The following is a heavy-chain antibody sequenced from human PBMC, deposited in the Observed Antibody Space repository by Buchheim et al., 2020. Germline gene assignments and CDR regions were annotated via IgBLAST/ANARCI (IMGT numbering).Heavy chain of an antibody. J-gene: IGHJ4*02. CDR3: ARVPGYSSGWADY. CDR2: LWYDGSNK. V-gene: IGHV3-33*01. D-gene: IGHD6-19*01. CDR1: GFTFSSYG. Sequence: QVQLVESGGGVVQPGRSLRLSCAASGFTFSSYGMHWVRQAPGQGLEWVAVLWYDGSNKYYADSVKGRFTISRDNSTNTLYLQMNSLRAEDTAVYYCARVPGYSSGWADYWGQGTL.